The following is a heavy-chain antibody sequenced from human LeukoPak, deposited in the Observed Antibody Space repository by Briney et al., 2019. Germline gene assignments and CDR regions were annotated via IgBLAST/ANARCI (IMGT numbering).Heavy chain of an antibody. CDR1: GASISSWY. Sequence: PSETLSLTCNVTGASISSWYWSWIRQPPGKGLEWIGYIYYSGSTNYNSSLKSRVTISVDTSKNQFSLKLSSVTAADTAVYYCARHVTGSSGWYTHFDYWGQGTLVTVSS. V-gene: IGHV4-59*08. J-gene: IGHJ4*02. D-gene: IGHD6-19*01. CDR2: IYYSGST. CDR3: ARHVTGSSGWYTHFDY.